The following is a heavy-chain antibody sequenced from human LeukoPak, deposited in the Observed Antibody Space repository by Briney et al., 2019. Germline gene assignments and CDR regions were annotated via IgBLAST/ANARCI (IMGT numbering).Heavy chain of an antibody. CDR2: IYYSGST. CDR3: ARRIITVGFDY. Sequence: PSETLSLTCTVSGGSISSSSYYRGWIRQPPGKGLEWIGSIYYSGSTYYNPSLKSRVTISVDTSKNQFSLKLSSVTAADTAVYYCARRIITVGFDYWGQGTLVTASS. CDR1: GGSISSSSYY. J-gene: IGHJ4*02. D-gene: IGHD2/OR15-2a*01. V-gene: IGHV4-39*01.